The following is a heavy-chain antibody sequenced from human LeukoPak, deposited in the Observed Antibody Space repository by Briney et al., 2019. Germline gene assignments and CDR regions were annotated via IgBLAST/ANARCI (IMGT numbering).Heavy chain of an antibody. CDR1: GFTFSSHW. V-gene: IGHV3-74*01. J-gene: IGHJ4*02. Sequence: GGSLRLSCAASGFTFSSHWMHWARQGPGEGLVWASRINSDGSITNYADSVKGRFTISRDNAKNTLYLQMNSLRPEDTAIYYCVYSGNYRFDYWGQGALVTVSS. D-gene: IGHD1-26*01. CDR3: VYSGNYRFDY. CDR2: INSDGSIT.